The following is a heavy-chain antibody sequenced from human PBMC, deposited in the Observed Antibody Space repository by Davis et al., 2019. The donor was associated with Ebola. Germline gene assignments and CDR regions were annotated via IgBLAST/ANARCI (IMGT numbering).Heavy chain of an antibody. Sequence: GESLKISCAASGFTFSSYWMSWVRQAPGKGLEWVANIKQDGSEKYYVDSVKGRFTISRGNAKNSLYLQMNSLRAEDTAVYYCARAEGDDFWSGYYDYWGQGTLVTVSS. CDR3: ARAEGDDFWSGYYDY. D-gene: IGHD3-3*01. CDR1: GFTFSSYW. J-gene: IGHJ4*02. CDR2: IKQDGSEK. V-gene: IGHV3-7*01.